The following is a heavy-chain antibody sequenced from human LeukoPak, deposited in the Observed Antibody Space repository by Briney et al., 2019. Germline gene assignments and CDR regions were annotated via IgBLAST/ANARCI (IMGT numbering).Heavy chain of an antibody. CDR3: AREGDSSGYPDFDY. CDR1: GFTFSDYY. CDR2: ISSSSSYI. D-gene: IGHD3-22*01. Sequence: PGGSLRLSCAASGFTFSDYYMSWIRQAPGKGLEWVSSISSSSSYIYYADSVKGRFTISRDNAKNSLYLQMNSLRAEDTAVYYCAREGDSSGYPDFDYWGQGTLVTVSS. J-gene: IGHJ4*02. V-gene: IGHV3-11*06.